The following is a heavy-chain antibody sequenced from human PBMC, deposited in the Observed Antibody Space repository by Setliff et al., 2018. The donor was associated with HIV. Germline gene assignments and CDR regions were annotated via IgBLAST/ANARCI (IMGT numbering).Heavy chain of an antibody. Sequence: SETLSLTCAVSGYSISSGYYWGWIRQPPGKGLEWIGSIYHSGSTYYNPSLKSRVAISLDTSKNQFSLKLSSVTAADTAVYYCARDIQAAGTGWFDPWGQGTLVTVSS. CDR1: GYSISSGYY. J-gene: IGHJ5*02. CDR3: ARDIQAAGTGWFDP. V-gene: IGHV4-38-2*02. D-gene: IGHD6-13*01. CDR2: IYHSGST.